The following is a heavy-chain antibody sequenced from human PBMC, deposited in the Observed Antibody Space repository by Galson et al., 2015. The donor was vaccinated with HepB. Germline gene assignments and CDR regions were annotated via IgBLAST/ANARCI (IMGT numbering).Heavy chain of an antibody. V-gene: IGHV3-30*18. J-gene: IGHJ5*01. CDR3: AKNGVPFYSNALLAWFDS. CDR2: MAYDGSVK. D-gene: IGHD4-11*01. Sequence: SLRLSCAASGFTFRTFGMYWVRQAPGKGLEWVALMAYDGSVKYYADSVKGRFTISRDNSRNTLSLQMNSLSPEDTAVYYCAKNGVPFYSNALLAWFDSWGQGTLVTVSS. CDR1: GFTFRTFG.